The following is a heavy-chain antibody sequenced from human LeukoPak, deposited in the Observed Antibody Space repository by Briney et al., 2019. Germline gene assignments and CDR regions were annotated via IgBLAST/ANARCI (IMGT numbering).Heavy chain of an antibody. V-gene: IGHV4-59*08. Sequence: SETLSLTCTVSGGSISSYYWSWIRQPPGKGLEWIGYIYYSGSTYYNPSLKSRVTISVDTSKNQFSLKLSSVTAADTAAYYCARHPAPTVVTPPEPDYWGQGTLVTVSS. CDR1: GGSISSYY. CDR3: ARHPAPTVVTPPEPDY. J-gene: IGHJ4*02. D-gene: IGHD4-23*01. CDR2: IYYSGST.